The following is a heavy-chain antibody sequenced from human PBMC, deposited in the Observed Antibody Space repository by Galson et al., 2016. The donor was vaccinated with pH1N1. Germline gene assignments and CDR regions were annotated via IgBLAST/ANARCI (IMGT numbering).Heavy chain of an antibody. Sequence: SVEVSCKAPGVTFSSYAINWVRQAPGQGLEWVGGISPMFRTTNHAQNFQGRLTITADESTTTAYMELKSLRSEDTAVYYCARDLGYTSTRRLGFDYWGHRTLVTVSS. V-gene: IGHV1-69*13. J-gene: IGHJ4*01. CDR1: GVTFSSYA. CDR3: ARDLGYTSTRRLGFDY. D-gene: IGHD5-12*01. CDR2: ISPMFRTT.